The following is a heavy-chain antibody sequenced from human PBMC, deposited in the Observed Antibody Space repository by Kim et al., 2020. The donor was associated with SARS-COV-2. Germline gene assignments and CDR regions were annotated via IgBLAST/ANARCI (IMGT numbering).Heavy chain of an antibody. V-gene: IGHV4-39*01. CDR3: SSLGSGSYYTLDY. CDR1: GGSISSSSYY. J-gene: IGHJ4*02. D-gene: IGHD3-10*01. CDR2: IYYSGST. Sequence: SETLSLTCTVSGGSISSSSYYWGWIRQPPGKGLEWIGSIYYSGSTYYNPSLKSRVTISVDTSKNQFSLKLSSVTAADTAVYYCSSLGSGSYYTLDYWGQGTLVTVSS.